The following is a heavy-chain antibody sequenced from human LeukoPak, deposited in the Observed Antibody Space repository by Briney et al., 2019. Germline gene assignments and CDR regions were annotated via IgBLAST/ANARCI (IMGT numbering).Heavy chain of an antibody. Sequence: ASVKVSCKVSGYTLTELSMHWVRQAPGKGLEWMGGFDPEDGETIYAQKFQGRVTVTEDTSTVTAYMELSSLRSEDTAVYYCATAPLAAAGRFDYWGQGTLVTVSS. CDR3: ATAPLAAAGRFDY. V-gene: IGHV1-24*01. CDR1: GYTLTELS. J-gene: IGHJ4*02. D-gene: IGHD6-13*01. CDR2: FDPEDGET.